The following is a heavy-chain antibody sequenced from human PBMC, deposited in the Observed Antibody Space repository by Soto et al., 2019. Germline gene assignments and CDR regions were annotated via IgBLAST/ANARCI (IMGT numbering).Heavy chain of an antibody. CDR1: GGSISSGGYY. CDR3: ARGQSSEPAAGTNWFDP. D-gene: IGHD6-13*01. J-gene: IGHJ5*02. Sequence: PSETLSLTCTGSGGSISSGGYYWSWIRQHPGKGLEWIGYIYYSGSTYYNPSLKSRVTISVDTSKNQFSLKLSSVTAADTAVYYCARGQSSEPAAGTNWFDPWGQGTLVTVSS. CDR2: IYYSGST. V-gene: IGHV4-31*03.